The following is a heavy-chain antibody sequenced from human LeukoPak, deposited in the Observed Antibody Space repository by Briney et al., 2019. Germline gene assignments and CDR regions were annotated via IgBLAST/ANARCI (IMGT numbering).Heavy chain of an antibody. CDR2: IWYDGSNK. V-gene: IGHV3-33*01. CDR3: ASVRDSSGWYGGFDY. Sequence: GRSLRLSCAASGFTFSSYGMHWVRQAPGKGLEWVAVIWYDGSNKYYADSVKGRFTISRDNSKNTLYLQMNSLRAEDTAVYYCASVRDSSGWYGGFDYWGQGTLVTVSS. D-gene: IGHD6-13*01. CDR1: GFTFSSYG. J-gene: IGHJ4*02.